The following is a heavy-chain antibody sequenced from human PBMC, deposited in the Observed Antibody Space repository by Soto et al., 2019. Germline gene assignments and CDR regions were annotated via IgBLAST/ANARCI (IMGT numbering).Heavy chain of an antibody. J-gene: IGHJ4*02. CDR2: IDNDGGTT. V-gene: IGHV3-74*01. CDR1: GFTFSSYF. D-gene: IGHD1-26*01. Sequence: EVQLVESGGGSVQPGGSLRLSCAASGFTFSSYFMYWVRQAPGKGLVWVSRIDNDGGTTNYADSVKGRFTISRDNAKNTLYLQMNSLRAEDTAVYYCTRGYYGPDYWRQGTLVTVSS. CDR3: TRGYYGPDY.